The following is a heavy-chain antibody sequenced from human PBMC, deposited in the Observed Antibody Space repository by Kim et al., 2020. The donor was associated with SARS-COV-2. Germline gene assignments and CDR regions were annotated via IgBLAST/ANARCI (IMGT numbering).Heavy chain of an antibody. CDR2: INHSGST. CDR3: ARINTMVREAHFDY. J-gene: IGHJ4*02. V-gene: IGHV4-34*01. D-gene: IGHD3-10*01. Sequence: SETLSLTCAVYGGSFSGYYWSWIRQPPGKGLEWIGEINHSGSTNYNPSIKSRVTISVDTSKNQFSLKLSSVTAADTAVYYCARINTMVREAHFDYWGQGTLVTVSS. CDR1: GGSFSGYY.